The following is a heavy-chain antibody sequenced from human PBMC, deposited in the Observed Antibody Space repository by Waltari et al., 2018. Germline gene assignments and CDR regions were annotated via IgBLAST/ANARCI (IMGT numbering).Heavy chain of an antibody. V-gene: IGHV4-59*01. J-gene: IGHJ2*01. CDR3: ARSAGEQWLVRYFDL. CDR1: GGSISSYY. D-gene: IGHD6-19*01. CDR2: IYYSGST. Sequence: QVQLQESGPGLVKPSETLSLTCTVSGGSISSYYWSWIRHPPGNGLEWIGYIYYSGSTKDEHVLKRRGTRAVDTSKNQFSLKLSAVTAADTAVYYCARSAGEQWLVRYFDLWGRGTLVTVSS.